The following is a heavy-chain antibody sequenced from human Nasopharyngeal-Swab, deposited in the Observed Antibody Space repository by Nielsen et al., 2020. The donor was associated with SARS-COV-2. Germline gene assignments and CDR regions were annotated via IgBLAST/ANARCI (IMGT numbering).Heavy chain of an antibody. CDR3: AAGTWYRGGYDAFDV. V-gene: IGHV3-30*03. Sequence: GESLKISCAASGFTFSDYGIQWVRQAPGKGLEWVGVVSSDGSNKYYSDSAKGRFALSRDNSKNTVDLQMNSLTAEDPAVYYCAAGTWYRGGYDAFDVWGQGTVVTVSS. CDR2: VSSDGSNK. J-gene: IGHJ3*01. CDR1: GFTFSDYG. D-gene: IGHD6-25*01.